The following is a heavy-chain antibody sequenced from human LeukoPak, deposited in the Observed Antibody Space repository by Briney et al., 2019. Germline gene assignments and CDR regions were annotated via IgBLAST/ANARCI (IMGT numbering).Heavy chain of an antibody. J-gene: IGHJ4*02. CDR2: ISGSGGST. CDR3: AKDRYFDY. V-gene: IGHV3-23*01. Sequence: GLEWVSAISGSGGSTYYADSVKGRFTISRDNSKNTLYLQMNSLRAEDTAVYYCAKDRYFDYWGQGTLVTVSS.